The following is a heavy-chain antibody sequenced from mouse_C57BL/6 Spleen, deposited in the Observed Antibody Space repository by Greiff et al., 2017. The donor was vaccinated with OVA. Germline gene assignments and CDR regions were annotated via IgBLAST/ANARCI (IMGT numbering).Heavy chain of an antibody. V-gene: IGHV1-15*01. CDR2: IDPETGGT. D-gene: IGHD1-1*01. CDR3: TRGIYYYGSSYFDY. J-gene: IGHJ2*01. CDR1: GYTFTDYE. Sequence: QVQLQQSGAELVRPGASVTLSCKASGYTFTDYEMHWVKQTPVHGLEWIGAIDPETGGTAYNQKFKGKAILTADKSSSTAYMELRSLTSDDSAVYYCTRGIYYYGSSYFDYWGQGTTLTVSS.